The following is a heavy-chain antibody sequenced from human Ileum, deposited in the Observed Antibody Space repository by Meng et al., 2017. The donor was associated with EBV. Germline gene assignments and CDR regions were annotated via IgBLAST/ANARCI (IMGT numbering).Heavy chain of an antibody. CDR1: GYTFTHHG. CDR3: ARVEVGITSGDY. V-gene: IGHV1-18*01. D-gene: IGHD1-26*01. J-gene: IGHJ4*02. Sequence: QLQLVQSGAEVKKPXXSVRVPCKASGYTFTHHGISWIRQAPGQGLEWVGWISCYNGDTNYAQKLQGRVTVTTDTSTSTVYMEVRSLRSDDTAVYYCARVEVGITSGDYGGQGTLVTVSS. CDR2: ISCYNGDT.